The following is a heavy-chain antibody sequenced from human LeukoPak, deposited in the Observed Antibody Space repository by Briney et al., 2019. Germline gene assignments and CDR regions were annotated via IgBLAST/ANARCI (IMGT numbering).Heavy chain of an antibody. V-gene: IGHV3-21*01. Sequence: GGSLRLSCAASGFTFSSYSMNWVRQAPGKGLEWVSSISSSGSHIFHADSVKGRFTISRDNAKNSLYLQMNSLRAEDTAVYYCVREGPINNGDLDDWGQGTLVTVSS. CDR2: ISSSGSHI. J-gene: IGHJ4*02. D-gene: IGHD1/OR15-1a*01. CDR3: VREGPINNGDLDD. CDR1: GFTFSSYS.